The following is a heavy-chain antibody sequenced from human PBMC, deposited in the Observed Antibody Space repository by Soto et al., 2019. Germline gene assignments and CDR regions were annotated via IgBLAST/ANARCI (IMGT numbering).Heavy chain of an antibody. J-gene: IGHJ6*02. CDR3: AKEGSYYDFWSGYYKGYYYGMDV. CDR2: ISGSGGST. D-gene: IGHD3-3*01. Sequence: EVQLLESGGGLVQPGGSLRLSCAASGFTFSSYAMSWVRQAPGKGLEWVSAISGSGGSTYYADSVKGRFTISRDNSKNTLYLQMNSRRAEDTAVYYCAKEGSYYDFWSGYYKGYYYGMDVWGQGTTVTVSS. V-gene: IGHV3-23*01. CDR1: GFTFSSYA.